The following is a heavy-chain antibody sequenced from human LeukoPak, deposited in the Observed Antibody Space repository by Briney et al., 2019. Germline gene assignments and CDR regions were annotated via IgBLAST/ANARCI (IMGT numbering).Heavy chain of an antibody. CDR3: ASDSGYDPLFYYYYGMDV. CDR1: GGTFSSYA. D-gene: IGHD5-12*01. CDR2: IIPIFGTA. J-gene: IGHJ6*04. V-gene: IGHV1-69*13. Sequence: SVKVSCKASGGTFSSYAISWVRQAPGQELEWMGGIIPIFGTANYAQKFQGRVTITADETTSTAYMELSSLRSEDTAVYYCASDSGYDPLFYYYYGMDVWGKGTTVTVSS.